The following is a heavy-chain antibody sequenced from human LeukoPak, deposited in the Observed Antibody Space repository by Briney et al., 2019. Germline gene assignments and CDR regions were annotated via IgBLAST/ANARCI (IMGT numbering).Heavy chain of an antibody. V-gene: IGHV3-7*03. CDR2: IPPDGSEQ. J-gene: IGHJ5*02. CDR1: GLTFSSRW. D-gene: IGHD5-24*01. Sequence: GGSLRLSCAASGLTFSSRWMSWVRQAPGKGLEWVGNIPPDGSEQYPVDSVKGRFTISRDNARNSLFLQMNSLRVEDTAVYYCARDLGSQMATISDWFDPWGQGTLVTVSS. CDR3: ARDLGSQMATISDWFDP.